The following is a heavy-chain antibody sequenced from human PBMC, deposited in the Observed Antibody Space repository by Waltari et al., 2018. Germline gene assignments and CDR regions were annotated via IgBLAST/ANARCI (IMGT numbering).Heavy chain of an antibody. J-gene: IGHJ3*02. CDR1: GGSISSYD. Sequence: QVQLQESGPGLVKPSETMSLTCTVSGGSISSYDWSWIRQHPGKGLEGIGYIYYSVSTNYNPSLKSRVTISVDTSKNQFSLKLSSVTAADSAVYYCAREGHYYDSSGNYGDAFDIWGEGTMVTVSS. CDR2: IYYSVST. CDR3: AREGHYYDSSGNYGDAFDI. V-gene: IGHV4-59*01. D-gene: IGHD3-22*01.